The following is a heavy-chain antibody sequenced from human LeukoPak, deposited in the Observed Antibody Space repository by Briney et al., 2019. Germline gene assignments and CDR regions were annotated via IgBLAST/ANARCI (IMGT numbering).Heavy chain of an antibody. V-gene: IGHV4-59*12. D-gene: IGHD1-26*01. J-gene: IGHJ4*02. CDR1: GGSISSYY. CDR3: ARNPGGSYLGDY. Sequence: PSETLSLTCTVSGGSISSYYWSWIRQPPGKGLEWIGYIYYSGSTNYNPSLKSRVTISVDTSKNQFSLKLSSVTAADTAVYYCARNPGGSYLGDYWGQGTLVTVSS. CDR2: IYYSGST.